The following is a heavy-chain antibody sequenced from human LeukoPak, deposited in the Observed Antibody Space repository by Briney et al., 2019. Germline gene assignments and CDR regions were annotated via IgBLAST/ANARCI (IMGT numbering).Heavy chain of an antibody. CDR1: GFTFSSYA. Sequence: GGSLRLSCAASGFTFSSYAMSWVRQAPGKGLEWVSAISGSGGSTYYADSVKGRFTISRDNSKNTLYLQMNSLRAEDTAVYYCAKHLYYGSGSYYHCDYWGQGTLVTVSS. CDR2: ISGSGGST. V-gene: IGHV3-23*01. CDR3: AKHLYYGSGSYYHCDY. D-gene: IGHD3-10*01. J-gene: IGHJ4*02.